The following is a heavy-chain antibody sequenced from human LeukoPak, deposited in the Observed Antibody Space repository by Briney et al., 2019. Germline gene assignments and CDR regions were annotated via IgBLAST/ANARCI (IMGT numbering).Heavy chain of an antibody. Sequence: SETLSLTCAVSGGSFTGSFSTYYWSWIRQPPGKGLEWIGEINHRDSTTYNPSLKSRVTMSIDTSKNHFSLKLSSVTAADTAMYYCARNGWYSVDYWGQGTQVIVSS. CDR2: INHRDST. CDR1: GGSFTGSFSTYY. D-gene: IGHD6-19*01. CDR3: ARNGWYSVDY. J-gene: IGHJ4*02. V-gene: IGHV4-34*01.